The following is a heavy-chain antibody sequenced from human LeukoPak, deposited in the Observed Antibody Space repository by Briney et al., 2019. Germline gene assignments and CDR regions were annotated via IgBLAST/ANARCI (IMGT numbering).Heavy chain of an antibody. J-gene: IGHJ6*03. CDR3: ARVCSSTSCYADGMGDYYMDV. D-gene: IGHD2-2*01. CDR2: INHSGST. V-gene: IGHV4-34*01. CDR1: GGSFSGYY. Sequence: SETLSLTCAVYGGSFSGYYWSWIRQPPGKGLEWIGEINHSGSTNYNPSLKSRVTISVDTSKNQFSLKLSSVTAADTAVYYCARVCSSTSCYADGMGDYYMDVWGKGTTVTVSS.